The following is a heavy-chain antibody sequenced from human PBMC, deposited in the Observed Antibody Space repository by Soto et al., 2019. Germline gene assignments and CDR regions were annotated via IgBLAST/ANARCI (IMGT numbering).Heavy chain of an antibody. CDR3: AREGVAPYYYYGMDV. Sequence: EASVKVSCKASGYTFTRSGISWVRQAPGQGLEWMGWISTYNGDTNYAQTFQGRVTMTTDTSTSTVHMEVRSLRSDDTAVYYCAREGVAPYYYYGMDVWGQGTQVTVSS. CDR2: ISTYNGDT. CDR1: GYTFTRSG. J-gene: IGHJ6*02. V-gene: IGHV1-18*01. D-gene: IGHD5-12*01.